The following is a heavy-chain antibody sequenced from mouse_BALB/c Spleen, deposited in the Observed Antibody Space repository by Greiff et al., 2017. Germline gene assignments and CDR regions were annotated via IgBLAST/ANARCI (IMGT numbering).Heavy chain of an antibody. CDR1: GYTFSSYW. D-gene: IGHD1-2*01. J-gene: IGHJ4*01. CDR2: ILPGSGST. CDR3: ARYPYGYDYYAMDY. Sequence: QVHVNQSGAELMKPGASVKISCKATGYTFSSYWIEWVKQRPGHGLEWIGEILPGSGSTNYNEKFKGKATFTADTSSNTAYMQLSSLTSEDSAVYYCARYPYGYDYYAMDYWGQGTSVTVSS. V-gene: IGHV1-9*01.